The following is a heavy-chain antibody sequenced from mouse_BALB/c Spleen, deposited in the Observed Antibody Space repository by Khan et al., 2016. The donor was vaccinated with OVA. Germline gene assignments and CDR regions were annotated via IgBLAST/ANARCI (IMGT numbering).Heavy chain of an antibody. D-gene: IGHD1-1*02. CDR2: ISSGGHYT. CDR1: GFTFSTYG. V-gene: IGHV5-6*01. J-gene: IGHJ3*01. Sequence: EVKLVESGGVLVKPGGSLKLSCAASGFTFSTYGMSWVRQTPDMRLEWVATISSGGHYTYYPDSVKGRFTISRDNAKNTLYLQMSSLKSEDTAIYYCTRLAYYYNSEGFAYWGQGTLVTVSA. CDR3: TRLAYYYNSEGFAY.